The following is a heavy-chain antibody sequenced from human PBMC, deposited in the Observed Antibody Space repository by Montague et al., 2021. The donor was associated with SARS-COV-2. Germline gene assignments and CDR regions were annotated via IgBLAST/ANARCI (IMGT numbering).Heavy chain of an antibody. D-gene: IGHD5-24*01. Sequence: SETLSLTCTVSGYSISSGYYWGWIRKFPGKGLEWIGSIYHSGTTYYNPSLKSRVTISVDTSKNQFSLKMYSVTAADTAQFYCARDRTFRDGYLDAFEIWGHGRMVTVSA. J-gene: IGHJ3*02. CDR2: IYHSGTT. CDR1: GYSISSGYY. CDR3: ARDRTFRDGYLDAFEI. V-gene: IGHV4-38-2*02.